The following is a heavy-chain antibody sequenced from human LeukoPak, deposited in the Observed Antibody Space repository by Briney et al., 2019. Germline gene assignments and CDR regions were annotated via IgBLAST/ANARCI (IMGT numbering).Heavy chain of an antibody. Sequence: SETLSLTCAVSGGSISSSNWWSWVRQPPGKGLEWIGEIYHSGSTNYNPSLKSRVTISVDKSKNQFSLKLSSVTAADTAVYYCARGTHDSSGFLSPLDAFDIWGQGTMVTVSS. J-gene: IGHJ3*02. V-gene: IGHV4-4*02. CDR2: IYHSGST. CDR1: GGSISSSNW. CDR3: ARGTHDSSGFLSPLDAFDI. D-gene: IGHD3-22*01.